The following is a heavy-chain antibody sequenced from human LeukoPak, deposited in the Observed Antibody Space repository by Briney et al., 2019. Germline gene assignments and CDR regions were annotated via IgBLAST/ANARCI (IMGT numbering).Heavy chain of an antibody. Sequence: GASVKVSCKASVYSHSNYAMNWVRLAPGQGLEWMGWINTFNGKSTYAQGFTGRFVFSLDTSVSTAYLEIASLKAEDTAVYYCATGPGYNFDYWGQGTLVTVSS. J-gene: IGHJ4*02. V-gene: IGHV7-4-1*01. D-gene: IGHD5-24*01. CDR3: ATGPGYNFDY. CDR1: VYSHSNYA. CDR2: INTFNGKS.